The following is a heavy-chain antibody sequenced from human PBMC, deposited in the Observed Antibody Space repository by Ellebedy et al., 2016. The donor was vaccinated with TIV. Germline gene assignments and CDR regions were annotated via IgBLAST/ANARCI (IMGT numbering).Heavy chain of an antibody. CDR2: PYYSGST. V-gene: IGHV4-31*03. J-gene: IGHJ4*02. CDR3: ARGKFAAAGIDY. D-gene: IGHD6-13*01. Sequence: MPSETLSLTCTVSGGSISRGSYYRNWIRQYPGKGLEWIGSPYYSGSTYYNPSLKSRVNVSVDTSKNQFSLKLSSVTAADTAVYYCARGKFAAAGIDYWGQGTLVTVSS. CDR1: GGSISRGSYY.